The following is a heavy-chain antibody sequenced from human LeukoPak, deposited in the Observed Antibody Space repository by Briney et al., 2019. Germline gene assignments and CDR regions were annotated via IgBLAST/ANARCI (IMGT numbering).Heavy chain of an antibody. V-gene: IGHV4-39*01. J-gene: IGHJ6*03. Sequence: SETLPLTCTVSGDSMRSTNDYWGWIRQPPGKGLEWIGNVYYIGNTYYNPSLKSRVTISVDTSKNQFSLKLTSVTAADTAVYYCARSYSSVFYYYMDVWGKGTTVTVSS. D-gene: IGHD6-19*01. CDR1: GDSMRSTNDY. CDR2: VYYIGNT. CDR3: ARSYSSVFYYYMDV.